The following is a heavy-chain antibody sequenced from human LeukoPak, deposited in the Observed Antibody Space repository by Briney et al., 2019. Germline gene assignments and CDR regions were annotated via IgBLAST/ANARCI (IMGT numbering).Heavy chain of an antibody. CDR1: GGSISSSSYY. D-gene: IGHD7-27*01. V-gene: IGHV4-61*05. CDR2: IYTSGST. CDR3: ASLTGYDAFDI. Sequence: SETLSLTCTVSGGSISSSSYYWSWIRQPPGKGLEWIGYIYTSGSTNYNPSLKSRVTISVDTSKNQFSLKLSSVTAADTAVYYCASLTGYDAFDIWGQGTMVTVSS. J-gene: IGHJ3*02.